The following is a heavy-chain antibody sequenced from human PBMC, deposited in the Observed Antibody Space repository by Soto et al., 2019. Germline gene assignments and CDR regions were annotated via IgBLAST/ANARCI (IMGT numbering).Heavy chain of an antibody. J-gene: IGHJ4*02. Sequence: QVQLVQSGAEVKNPGASVKVSCKASGYRIASHDISWVRQAPGQGLEWMGWISVDNGKTDYAQKFQGRVTMTADTSTSTAYLELRNLRLDDTAIYCCARLWNSAWYEGDSWGQGALVTVSS. CDR3: ARLWNSAWYEGDS. CDR1: GYRIASHD. V-gene: IGHV1-18*01. D-gene: IGHD1-1*01. CDR2: ISVDNGKT.